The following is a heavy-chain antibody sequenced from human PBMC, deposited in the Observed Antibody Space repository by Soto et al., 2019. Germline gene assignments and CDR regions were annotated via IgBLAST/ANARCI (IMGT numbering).Heavy chain of an antibody. CDR1: GFTFSSYA. Sequence: QVQLVESGGGVVQPGRSLRLSCAASGFTFSSYAMHWVRQAPGKGLEWVAVISYDGSNKYYADSVKGRFTISRDNSKNPLYLQMNSLRAEDTAVYYCARAQPDYGGKGGFDYWGQGTLVTVSS. V-gene: IGHV3-30-3*01. CDR2: ISYDGSNK. J-gene: IGHJ4*02. D-gene: IGHD4-17*01. CDR3: ARAQPDYGGKGGFDY.